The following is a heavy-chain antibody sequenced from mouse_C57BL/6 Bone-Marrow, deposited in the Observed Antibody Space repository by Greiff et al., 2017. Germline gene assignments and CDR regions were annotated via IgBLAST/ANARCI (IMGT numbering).Heavy chain of an antibody. V-gene: IGHV2-9*01. D-gene: IGHD1-1*01. J-gene: IGHJ4*01. CDR1: GFSLTSYG. CDR2: IWGGGST. CDR3: AKRYYYGSSPYAMDY. Sequence: VMLVESGPGLVAPSQSLSITCTVSGFSLTSYGVDWVRQPPGKGLEWLGVIWGGGSTNYNSALMSRLSISKDNSKSQVFLKRNSLQTDDTAMYYSAKRYYYGSSPYAMDYWGQGTSGTVSS.